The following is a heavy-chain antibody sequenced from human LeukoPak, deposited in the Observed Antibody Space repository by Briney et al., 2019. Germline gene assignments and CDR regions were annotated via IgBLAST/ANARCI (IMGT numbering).Heavy chain of an antibody. Sequence: GASVKVSCKASGYTFTGYYMHWVRQAPGQGLEWMGWINPNGGGTNYAQKFQGRVTMTRDTSISTAYMELSRLRSDDTAVYYCARVGAPTRSFDYWGQGTLVTVSS. V-gene: IGHV1-2*02. CDR1: GYTFTGYY. D-gene: IGHD1-14*01. CDR2: INPNGGGT. J-gene: IGHJ4*02. CDR3: ARVGAPTRSFDY.